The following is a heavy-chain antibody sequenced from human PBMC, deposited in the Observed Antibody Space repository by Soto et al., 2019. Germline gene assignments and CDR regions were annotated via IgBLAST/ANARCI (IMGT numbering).Heavy chain of an antibody. Sequence: QVQLVQSGAEVKKPGYSVKVSCKASGGTFSSYAISWVRQAPGQGLEWMGGIIPIFGTANYAQKFQGRVTITADESTSTAYMELSSLRSEDTAVYYCARTEDIVVVPAGHYYYGMDVWGQGTTVTVSS. CDR1: GGTFSSYA. CDR3: ARTEDIVVVPAGHYYYGMDV. J-gene: IGHJ6*02. CDR2: IIPIFGTA. D-gene: IGHD2-2*01. V-gene: IGHV1-69*01.